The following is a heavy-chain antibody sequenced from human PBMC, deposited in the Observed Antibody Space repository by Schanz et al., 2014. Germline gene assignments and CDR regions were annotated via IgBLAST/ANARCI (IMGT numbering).Heavy chain of an antibody. J-gene: IGHJ4*02. Sequence: EVQLLESGGGLAQPGGSLRLACAASGFNFNTYAMSWVRQAPGKGLEWVSRMIGSGSSVFYADSVKGRFTISRDNYKNTLYLQMNSLSAEDTAVYYCAKRNHDMQSLPRDYWGQGTRVTVSS. V-gene: IGHV3-23*01. CDR2: MIGSGSSV. CDR3: AKRNHDMQSLPRDY. D-gene: IGHD3-9*01. CDR1: GFNFNTYA.